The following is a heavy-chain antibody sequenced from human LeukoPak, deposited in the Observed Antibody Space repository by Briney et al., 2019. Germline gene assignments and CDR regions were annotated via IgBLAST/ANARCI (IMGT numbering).Heavy chain of an antibody. V-gene: IGHV3-7*01. CDR1: GFTFSSYW. CDR3: ARNLPAADY. D-gene: IGHD2-2*01. J-gene: IGHJ4*02. CDR2: INQGGSDK. Sequence: GGSLRLSCAASGFTFSSYWMSWVRQAPGKGPEWVANINQGGSDKYYVDSVKGRFTASRDNAKNSLYLQMNSLRAEDTAVYYCARNLPAADYWGQGTLVTVSS.